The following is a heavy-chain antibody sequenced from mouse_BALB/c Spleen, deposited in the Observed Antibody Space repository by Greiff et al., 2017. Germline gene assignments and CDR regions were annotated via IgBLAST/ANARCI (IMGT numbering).Heavy chain of an antibody. CDR1: GFTFSSYA. J-gene: IGHJ4*01. Sequence: EVKLVESGGGLVKPGGSLKLSCAASGFTFSSYAMSWVRQSPEKRLEWVAEISSGGSYTYYPDTVTGRFTISRDNAKNTLYLEMSSLRSEDTAMYYCARDRDYDNYYAMDYWGQGTSVTVSS. V-gene: IGHV5-9-4*01. CDR3: ARDRDYDNYYAMDY. CDR2: ISSGGSYT. D-gene: IGHD2-4*01.